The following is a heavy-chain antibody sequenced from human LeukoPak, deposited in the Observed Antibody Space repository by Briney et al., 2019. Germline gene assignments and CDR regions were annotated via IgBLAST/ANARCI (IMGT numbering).Heavy chain of an antibody. CDR3: ARAVRLGYYYDSSGYYDY. CDR2: IYYSGST. J-gene: IGHJ4*02. Sequence: SETLSLTCTVSGGSISSYYWSWIRQPPGKGPEWIGYIYYSGSTNYNPSLKSRVTISVDTSKNQFSLKLSSVTAADTAVYYCARAVRLGYYYDSSGYYDYWGQGTLVTVSS. CDR1: GGSISSYY. D-gene: IGHD3-22*01. V-gene: IGHV4-59*01.